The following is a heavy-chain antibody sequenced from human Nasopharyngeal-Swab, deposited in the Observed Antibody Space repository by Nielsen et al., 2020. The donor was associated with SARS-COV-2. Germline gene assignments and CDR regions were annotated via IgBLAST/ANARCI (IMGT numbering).Heavy chain of an antibody. CDR1: GSSFSRYS. CDR3: VRNGGALDF. CDR2: INQAGSVQ. J-gene: IGHJ4*02. D-gene: IGHD1-26*01. V-gene: IGHV3-7*01. Sequence: GGSLRLSCAVSGSSFSRYSMSWVRQAPGKGLEWLANINQAGSVQKYVDSVKGRFFISRDNTEKTLFLQMNSLTVGDTAVYYCVRNGGALDFWGQGTMVTVSS.